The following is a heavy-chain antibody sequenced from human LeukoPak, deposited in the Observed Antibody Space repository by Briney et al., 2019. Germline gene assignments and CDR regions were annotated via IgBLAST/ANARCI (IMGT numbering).Heavy chain of an antibody. CDR1: GASITTYY. CDR3: ARRYSGYDYGYFDY. D-gene: IGHD5-12*01. J-gene: IGHJ4*02. V-gene: IGHV4-4*07. Sequence: SETLSLTCTVSGASITTYYWSWIRQPAWRGQEWIGRISSSGSTNYNPSLKSRVSMSLATSKNHFSLKLSSVTAADTAVYYCARRYSGYDYGYFDYWGQGTLVTVSS. CDR2: ISSSGST.